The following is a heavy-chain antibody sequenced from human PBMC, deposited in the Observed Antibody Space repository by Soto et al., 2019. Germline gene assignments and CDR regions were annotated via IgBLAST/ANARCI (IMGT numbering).Heavy chain of an antibody. CDR1: GFTFSSYA. Sequence: GGSLRLSCAASGFTFSSYAMSWVRQAPGKGLEWVSAISGSGGSTYYADSVKGRFTISRDNSKNTLYLQMNSLRAEDTAVYYCANDPGMPQAIHDAFDIWGQGTMVTVSS. V-gene: IGHV3-23*01. J-gene: IGHJ3*02. D-gene: IGHD1-26*01. CDR2: ISGSGGST. CDR3: ANDPGMPQAIHDAFDI.